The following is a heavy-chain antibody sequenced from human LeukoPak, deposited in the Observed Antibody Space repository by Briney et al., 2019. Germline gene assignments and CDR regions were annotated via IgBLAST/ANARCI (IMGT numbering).Heavy chain of an antibody. J-gene: IGHJ4*02. CDR3: ASDDDYGGNNLDY. CDR1: GFTFRNYG. V-gene: IGHV3-33*01. CDR2: ILYDGRKV. D-gene: IGHD4-23*01. Sequence: PGMSLRLSCAASGFTFRNYGMHWVSQAPGKGLEWVALILYDGRKVYHADSVKGRFTISRDNSKNTLYPQMNSLRTEDTALYYCASDDDYGGNNLDYWGQGTLVTVSS.